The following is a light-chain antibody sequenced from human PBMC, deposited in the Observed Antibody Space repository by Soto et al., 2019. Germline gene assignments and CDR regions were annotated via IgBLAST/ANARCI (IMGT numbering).Light chain of an antibody. J-gene: IGLJ1*01. CDR3: QSYDSSLSGYV. CDR2: EVT. Sequence: QAVVTQPPSASGSPGQTVTISCTGTSSDVGGYNFVSWYQQHPGKAPKLMIHEVTKRPSGVPDRFSGSKSGNTASLTVSGLQAEDEADYYCQSYDSSLSGYVFGTGTKVTVL. V-gene: IGLV2-8*01. CDR1: SSDVGGYNF.